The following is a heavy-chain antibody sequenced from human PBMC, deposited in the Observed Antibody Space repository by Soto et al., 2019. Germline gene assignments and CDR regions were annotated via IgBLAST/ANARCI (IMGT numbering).Heavy chain of an antibody. V-gene: IGHV3-30*18. J-gene: IGHJ6*02. CDR2: ILYDGSNK. D-gene: IGHD5-18*01. Sequence: QVQLEESGGGVVQPGRSLRLSCAASGFTFSSYGMHWVRQAPGKGLEWVAVILYDGSNKYYADSVKGRFSISRDNSKKMLYLQMNSLRVEDTAVYYCAKAGYGLKNGMDVWGQGTTVTVSS. CDR1: GFTFSSYG. CDR3: AKAGYGLKNGMDV.